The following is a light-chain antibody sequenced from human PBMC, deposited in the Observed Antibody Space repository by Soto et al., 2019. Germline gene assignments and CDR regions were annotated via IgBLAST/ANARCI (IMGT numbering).Light chain of an antibody. Sequence: EIVMTQSPATLSVSPGERATLPCWASQSVSSNLAWYQQKPGQAPRLLIYDVSTRATGIPTRFSGSGSGTEFTLTISSLQSEDFAAYYCQQYNNWPLTFGGGTKVDIK. CDR2: DVS. V-gene: IGKV3D-15*01. J-gene: IGKJ4*01. CDR3: QQYNNWPLT. CDR1: QSVSSN.